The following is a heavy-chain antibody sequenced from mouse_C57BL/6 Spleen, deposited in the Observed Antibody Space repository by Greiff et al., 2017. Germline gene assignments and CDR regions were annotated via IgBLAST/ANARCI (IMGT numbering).Heavy chain of an antibody. J-gene: IGHJ4*01. Sequence: EVQVVESGEGLVKPGGSLKLSCAASGFTFSSYAMSWVRQTPEKRLEWVAYISSGGDYIYYADTGKGRFTISRDNARNTLYLQMSSLKSEDTAMYYCTRAEDYYAMDYWGQGTSVTVSS. V-gene: IGHV5-9-1*02. CDR3: TRAEDYYAMDY. CDR2: ISSGGDYI. CDR1: GFTFSSYA.